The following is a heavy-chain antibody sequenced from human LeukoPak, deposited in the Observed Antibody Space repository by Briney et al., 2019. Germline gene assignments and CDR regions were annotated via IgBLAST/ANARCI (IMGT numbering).Heavy chain of an antibody. CDR2: INHSGST. D-gene: IGHD2-21*01. CDR1: GGSISSSSYY. CDR3: ARGPDIVVVYDAFDI. V-gene: IGHV4-39*07. J-gene: IGHJ3*02. Sequence: SETLSLTCTVSGGSISSSSYYWGWIRQPPGKGLEWIGEINHSGSTNYNPSLKSRVTISVDTSKNQFSLKLSSVTAADTAVYYCARGPDIVVVYDAFDIWGQGTMVTVSS.